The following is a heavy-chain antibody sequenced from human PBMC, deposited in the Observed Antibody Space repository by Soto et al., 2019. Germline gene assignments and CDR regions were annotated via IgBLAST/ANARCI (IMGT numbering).Heavy chain of an antibody. D-gene: IGHD1-26*01. CDR2: INPYNANT. V-gene: IGHV1-18*01. CDR3: AKGAGWEPEYYSDY. J-gene: IGHJ4*02. CDR1: GYTFTSYG. Sequence: QVQLVKSGAEVKKPGASVKVSCKACGYTFTSYGIIWVRQAPGQGLEWMGWINPYNANTKYAQKVQGRVTMTTDTSTSTAYMELTSLRSDDTAVYYCAKGAGWEPEYYSDYWGQGTLVTVSS.